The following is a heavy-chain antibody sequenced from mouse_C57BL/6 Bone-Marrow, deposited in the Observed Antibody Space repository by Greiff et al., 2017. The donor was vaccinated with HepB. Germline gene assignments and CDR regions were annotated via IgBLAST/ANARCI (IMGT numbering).Heavy chain of an antibody. CDR1: GFTFSDYG. J-gene: IGHJ1*03. CDR2: ISSGSSTI. D-gene: IGHD1-1*01. CDR3: ARVYYGSSTYWYFDV. V-gene: IGHV5-17*01. Sequence: EVKLVESGGGLVKPGGSLKLSCAASGFTFSDYGMHWVRQAPEKGLEWVAYISSGSSTIYYADTVKGRVTISRDNAKNTLFLQMTSLRSEDTAMYYCARVYYGSSTYWYFDVWGTGTTVTVSA.